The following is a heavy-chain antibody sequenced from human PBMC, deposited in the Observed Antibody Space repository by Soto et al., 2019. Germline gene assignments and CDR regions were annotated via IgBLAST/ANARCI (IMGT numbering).Heavy chain of an antibody. V-gene: IGHV1-69*06. CDR3: AKGDYGDPDYYYYYGMDV. CDR1: GGTFSSYA. Sequence: GASVKVSCKASGGTFSSYAISWVRQAPGQGLELMGWIIPIFGTANYAQKFQGRVTITADTSTSTAYMELSSLRSEDTAVYYCAKGDYGDPDYYYYYGMDVWGQGTTVTVSS. D-gene: IGHD4-17*01. J-gene: IGHJ6*02. CDR2: IIPIFGTA.